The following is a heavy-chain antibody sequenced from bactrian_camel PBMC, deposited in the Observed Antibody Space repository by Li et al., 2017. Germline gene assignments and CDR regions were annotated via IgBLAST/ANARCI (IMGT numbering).Heavy chain of an antibody. CDR2: WFSQTDNT. D-gene: IGHD5*01. CDR1: GFTSSNYF. CDR3: GAGIWGPDNY. Sequence: HVQLVESGGGSVQAGGSLGISCAVSGFTSSNYFMGGFRQAPGKEREAVAIWFSQTDNTNYTDAVKGRFTLSRDNAENTLYLQMNSLKPGDTTVDSCGAGIWGPDNYWGQGTQVTVS. V-gene: IGHV3-2*01. J-gene: IGHJ4*01.